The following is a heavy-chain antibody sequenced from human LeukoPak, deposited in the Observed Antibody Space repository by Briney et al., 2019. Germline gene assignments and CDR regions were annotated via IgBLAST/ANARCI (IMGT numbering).Heavy chain of an antibody. J-gene: IGHJ4*02. D-gene: IGHD6-13*01. CDR1: GFTFSSYS. CDR2: ISSSSSYI. CDR3: ARKVAAAGIDY. Sequence: GGSLRLSCAASGFTFSSYSMNWVRQAPGKGLEWVSSISSSSSYIYYADSVKGRFTISRDNAKNSLYLQMNSLRAEDTAVYYCARKVAAAGIDYWGQGTLVTVSS. V-gene: IGHV3-21*01.